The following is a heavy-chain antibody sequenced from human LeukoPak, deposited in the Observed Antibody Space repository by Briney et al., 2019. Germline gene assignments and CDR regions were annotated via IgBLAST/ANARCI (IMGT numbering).Heavy chain of an antibody. CDR3: IRVNNGYAKDFDY. CDR1: GFSFSDHY. CDR2: SRNKANSYTT. Sequence: GGSLRLSCAASGFSFSDHYMDWVRQAPGKGLEWVGRSRNKANSYTTEYAASVRGRFTISRDDSKNEVYLQMNSLKIEDTAVYYCIRVNNGYAKDFDYWGQGTLVTVSS. V-gene: IGHV3-72*01. D-gene: IGHD2-8*01. J-gene: IGHJ4*02.